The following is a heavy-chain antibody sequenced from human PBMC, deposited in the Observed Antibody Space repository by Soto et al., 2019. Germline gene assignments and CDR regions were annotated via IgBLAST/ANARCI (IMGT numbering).Heavy chain of an antibody. V-gene: IGHV3-21*01. CDR2: ISSSSSYI. CDR3: XXXXXSVN. Sequence: WVRQAPGKGLEWVSSISSSSSYIYYADSVKGRFTISRDNAKNSLYLQMNSLRAEDTAVYYXXXXXXSVNWGQGTLVTVSS. D-gene: IGHD3-10*01. J-gene: IGHJ4*02.